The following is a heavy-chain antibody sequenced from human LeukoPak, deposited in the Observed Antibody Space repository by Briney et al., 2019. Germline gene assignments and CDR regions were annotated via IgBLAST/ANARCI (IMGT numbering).Heavy chain of an antibody. J-gene: IGHJ6*02. CDR1: GVSISSGNW. CDR3: ARAGVVLMVYAIYYYGMDV. D-gene: IGHD2-8*01. V-gene: IGHV4-4*02. Sequence: SETLSLTCAVSGVSISSGNWWTWVRQPPGKGLEWIGEIYHGGNINYSPSLKSRVTISVDTSKNQFSLKLSSVTAADTAVYYCARAGVVLMVYAIYYYGMDVWGQGTTVTVSS. CDR2: IYHGGNI.